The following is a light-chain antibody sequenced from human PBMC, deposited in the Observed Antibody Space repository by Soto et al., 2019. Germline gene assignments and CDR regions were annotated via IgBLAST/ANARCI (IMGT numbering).Light chain of an antibody. CDR2: KNN. Sequence: QSVLTQPPSASGTPGQRATISCSGSSSNIGGNTVNWYQQLPGMAPKLLIYKNNQRPSGVPDRFSGSKSVTSASLAISGLQSEDEAEYYCAAWDDSLNGYVFGTGTKVTVL. CDR3: AAWDDSLNGYV. CDR1: SSNIGGNT. J-gene: IGLJ1*01. V-gene: IGLV1-44*01.